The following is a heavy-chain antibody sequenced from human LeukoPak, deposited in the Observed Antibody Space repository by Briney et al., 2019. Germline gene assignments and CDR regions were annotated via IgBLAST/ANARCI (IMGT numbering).Heavy chain of an antibody. V-gene: IGHV4-59*01. CDR1: GGPISGYY. D-gene: IGHD7-27*01. CDR3: ARDSAGDYWLDP. J-gene: IGHJ5*02. Sequence: SETLSLTCTVSGGPISGYYWNWIRQPPGKGLEWIGSIYYSGRTSFNGSLKTRIAMSVDTSKNQFSLKLTSVTTADTAVYFCARDSAGDYWLDPWGQGTPVTVSS. CDR2: IYYSGRT.